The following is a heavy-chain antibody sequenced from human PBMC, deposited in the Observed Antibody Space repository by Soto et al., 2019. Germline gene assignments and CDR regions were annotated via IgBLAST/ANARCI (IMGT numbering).Heavy chain of an antibody. J-gene: IGHJ3*02. CDR1: GFTFSDYY. D-gene: IGHD3-3*01. CDR3: AREFWSIWSRSDSFDI. V-gene: IGHV3-11*01. Sequence: QVQLVESGGGLVKPGGSLRLSCAASGFTFSDYYMSWIRQAPGKGLAWVSYISSSGTTIYYADSVKGRFTISRDNAKNSLYLQMNSLRADDTAVYYCAREFWSIWSRSDSFDIWGQGTMVTVSS. CDR2: ISSSGTTI.